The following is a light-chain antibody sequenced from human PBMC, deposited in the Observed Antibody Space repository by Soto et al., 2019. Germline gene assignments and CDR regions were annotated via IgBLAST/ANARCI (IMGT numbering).Light chain of an antibody. CDR2: APS. CDR1: QGISNY. J-gene: IGKJ1*01. Sequence: DIQMTQSPSSLSASVGDRVTITCRASQGISNYLAWYQQKPGKVPTLLIYAPSTLQSGVPSRFSGSGSGTDFILTISGLQAEDVASHYCQKYNRAPRTFGQGTKLEIK. V-gene: IGKV1-27*01. CDR3: QKYNRAPRT.